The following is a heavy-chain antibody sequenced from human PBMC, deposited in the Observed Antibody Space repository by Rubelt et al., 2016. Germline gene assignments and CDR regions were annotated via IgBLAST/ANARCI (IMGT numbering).Heavy chain of an antibody. V-gene: IGHV1-69*06. CDR3: ARGPPNWDLEEF. CDR1: GGTFSSYA. J-gene: IGHJ4*02. Sequence: QVQLVQSGAEVKKPGSSVKVSCKASGGTFSSYAISWVRQAPGQGLEWMGGIIPIFGTANYAQKFQGIVTITADKSASTAYMELSSLRSDDTAVYYCARGPPNWDLEEFWGQGTLVTVSS. D-gene: IGHD1-1*01. CDR2: IIPIFGTA.